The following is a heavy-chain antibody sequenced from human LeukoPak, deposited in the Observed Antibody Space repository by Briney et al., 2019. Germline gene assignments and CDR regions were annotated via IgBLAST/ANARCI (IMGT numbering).Heavy chain of an antibody. CDR1: GNSISIYY. CDR2: ISYSGST. D-gene: IGHD3-22*01. Sequence: PSETLSLTCTVPGNSISIYYWSWIRQPPGKGLEWIGYISYSGSTIYNPSLKSRLTISVDTSKNQFSLKLSPVTAADTAVYYCARYSASHYDSSDYYGTHDYWGQGTLVTVSS. CDR3: ARYSASHYDSSDYYGTHDY. V-gene: IGHV4-59*01. J-gene: IGHJ4*02.